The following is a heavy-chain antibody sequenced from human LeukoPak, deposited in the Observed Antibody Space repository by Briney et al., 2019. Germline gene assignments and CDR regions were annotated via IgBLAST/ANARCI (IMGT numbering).Heavy chain of an antibody. Sequence: GGSLRLSCAASGFTFSSYAMSWVRQAPGKGLEWVSAISGSGGSTYYADSVKGRFTISRDNSKNTLYLQMNSLRAEDTAVYYCAKDQHDSSGYYYGDFDYWGQGTLVTVSS. CDR2: ISGSGGST. CDR3: AKDQHDSSGYYYGDFDY. CDR1: GFTFSSYA. J-gene: IGHJ4*02. D-gene: IGHD3-22*01. V-gene: IGHV3-23*01.